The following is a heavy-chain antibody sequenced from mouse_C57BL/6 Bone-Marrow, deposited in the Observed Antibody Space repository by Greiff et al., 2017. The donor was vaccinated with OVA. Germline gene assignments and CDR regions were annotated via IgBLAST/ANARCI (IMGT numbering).Heavy chain of an antibody. V-gene: IGHV1-39*01. Sequence: LVESGPELVKPGASVKISCKASGYSFTDYNMNWVKQSNGKSLEWIGVINPNYGTTSYNQKFKGKATLTVDQSSSTAYMQLNSMTSEDSAVYYCARKPTTVVALRYFDVWGTGTTVTVSS. D-gene: IGHD1-1*01. J-gene: IGHJ1*03. CDR1: GYSFTDYN. CDR3: ARKPTTVVALRYFDV. CDR2: INPNYGTT.